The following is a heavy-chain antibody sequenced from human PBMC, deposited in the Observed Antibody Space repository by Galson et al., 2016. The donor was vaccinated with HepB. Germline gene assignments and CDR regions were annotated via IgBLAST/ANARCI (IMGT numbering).Heavy chain of an antibody. Sequence: PALVKPTQTLTLTCTFSGFSLSTSRLAVGWIRQPPGEALEWLAHIYWDEDKRYNPSLKSRLTITKDTSRNHVVLTMTNMDPVDTATYYCARRAIVGAHFDYWGQGILVTVSS. J-gene: IGHJ4*02. CDR1: GFSLSTSRLA. CDR3: ARRAIVGAHFDY. D-gene: IGHD1-26*01. CDR2: IYWDEDK. V-gene: IGHV2-5*02.